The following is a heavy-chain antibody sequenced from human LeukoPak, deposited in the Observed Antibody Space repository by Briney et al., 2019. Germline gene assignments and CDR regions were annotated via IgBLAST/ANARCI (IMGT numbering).Heavy chain of an antibody. CDR1: GYTFTSYG. D-gene: IGHD2-15*01. Sequence: ASVKVSCKASGYTFTSYGIIWVRQAPGQGLEWMGWISAYNGNTNYAQKLQGRVTMTTDTSTSTAYMELRSLSSDDTAVYYCARDLPGGGSYYYYGMDVWGQGTTVTVSS. CDR3: ARDLPGGGSYYYYGMDV. J-gene: IGHJ6*02. V-gene: IGHV1-18*01. CDR2: ISAYNGNT.